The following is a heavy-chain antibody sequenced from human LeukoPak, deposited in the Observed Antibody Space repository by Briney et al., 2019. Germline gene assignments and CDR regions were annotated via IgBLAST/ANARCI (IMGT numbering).Heavy chain of an antibody. CDR2: ISPSGGST. Sequence: VASVKVSCKAFGYTFTSNYMHWVRQAPRQGPEWMGVISPSGGSTTYAQKSQGRVTLTRDMSTSTDYLELSSLRSEDMAVYYCARKVPSGWYDYWGQGTLVTVSS. CDR3: ARKVPSGWYDY. CDR1: GYTFTSNY. D-gene: IGHD6-19*01. J-gene: IGHJ4*02. V-gene: IGHV1-46*01.